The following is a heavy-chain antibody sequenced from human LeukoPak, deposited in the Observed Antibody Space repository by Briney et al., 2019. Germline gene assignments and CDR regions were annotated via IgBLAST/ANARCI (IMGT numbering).Heavy chain of an antibody. J-gene: IGHJ6*03. CDR1: GFTFSSYS. V-gene: IGHV3-48*01. CDR3: ARDSAETYYDILTGYYYYYYMDV. CDR2: ISSSSSTT. Sequence: GGSLRLSCAASGFTFSSYSMNWVRQAPGKGLEWVSYISSSSSTTYYADSVKGRFTISRDNAKNSLYLQMNSLRAEDTAVYYCARDSAETYYDILTGYYYYYYMDVWGKGTTVTVSS. D-gene: IGHD3-9*01.